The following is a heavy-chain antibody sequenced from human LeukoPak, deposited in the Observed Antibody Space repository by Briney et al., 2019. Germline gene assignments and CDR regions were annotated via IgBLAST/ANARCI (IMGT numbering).Heavy chain of an antibody. CDR2: ISAYNGNT. Sequence: ASVKVSCKASGYSFPSYGINWVRQAPGQGLEWMGWISAYNGNTNYAQKLQGRVTMTTDTSTSTAYMELRSLRSDDTAVYYCASSPLVLWFGELSSGNWFDPWGQGTLVTVSS. CDR1: GYSFPSYG. J-gene: IGHJ5*02. V-gene: IGHV1-18*01. D-gene: IGHD3-10*01. CDR3: ASSPLVLWFGELSSGNWFDP.